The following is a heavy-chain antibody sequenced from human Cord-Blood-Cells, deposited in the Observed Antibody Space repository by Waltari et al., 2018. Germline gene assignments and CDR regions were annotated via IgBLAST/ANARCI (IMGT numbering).Heavy chain of an antibody. CDR3: ARGDVLRYFDWLLHPDY. CDR2: IWYDGSKK. V-gene: IGHV3-33*01. Sequence: QVQLVESGGGVVQPGRSLRLSCAASGFTFSSYGMHWVRQAPGKGLEWVAGIWYDGSKKYYADSVKGRFTISRDNSKNTLYLQMNSLRAEDTAVYYCARGDVLRYFDWLLHPDYWGQGTLVTVSS. CDR1: GFTFSSYG. J-gene: IGHJ4*02. D-gene: IGHD3-9*01.